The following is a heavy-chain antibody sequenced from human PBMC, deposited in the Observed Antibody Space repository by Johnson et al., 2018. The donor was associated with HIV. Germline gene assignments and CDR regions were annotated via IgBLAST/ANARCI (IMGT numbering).Heavy chain of an antibody. CDR1: GFTVSSNY. Sequence: VQLVESGGGLVQPGGSLRLSCAASGFTVSSNYMSWVRQAPGKGLEWVSVIYSGGSTYYADSVKGRFPIPRDNAKNSLYLQMNSLRAEDTAVYYCAGAVVVVSWGGDDAFDIWGQGTMVTVSS. CDR3: AGAVVVVSWGGDDAFDI. V-gene: IGHV3-66*01. CDR2: IYSGGST. J-gene: IGHJ3*02. D-gene: IGHD3-22*01.